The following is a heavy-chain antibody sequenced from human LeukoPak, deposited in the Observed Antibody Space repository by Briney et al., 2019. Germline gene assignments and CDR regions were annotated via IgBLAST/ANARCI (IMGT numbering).Heavy chain of an antibody. D-gene: IGHD3-16*01. CDR2: ISGSGGST. J-gene: IGHJ5*02. V-gene: IGHV3-23*01. CDR1: GFTFSSYA. Sequence: GGSLRLSCAASGFTFSSYAMSWVRQAPGKGLEWVSAISGSGGSTYHADSLGGRFTISRDNSKDMVYLQMNSLKVEDTATYYCGKEGGAWGQGTKVTVSS. CDR3: GKEGGA.